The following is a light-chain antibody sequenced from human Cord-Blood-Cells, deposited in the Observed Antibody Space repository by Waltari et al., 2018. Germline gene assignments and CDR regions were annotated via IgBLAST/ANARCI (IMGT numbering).Light chain of an antibody. V-gene: IGLV2-23*01. J-gene: IGLJ1*01. CDR2: EGS. CDR1: SSEVGSYNL. CDR3: CSFAGSSSYV. Sequence: PLIEPTSVAEAPGVALTVSCTVTSSEVGSYNLDTWYQQHPGKAPKLMIYEGSKRPSGVSNRFSGSRSGNTASLTISGLEAEAEADYYCCSFAGSSSYVFGTGTKVTVL.